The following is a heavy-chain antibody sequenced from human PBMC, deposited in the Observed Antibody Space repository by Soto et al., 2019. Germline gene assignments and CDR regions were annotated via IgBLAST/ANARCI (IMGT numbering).Heavy chain of an antibody. CDR3: AKTVDGCSGGSCYSGYYDSMDV. CDR1: GGTFSSYT. D-gene: IGHD2-15*01. Sequence: QVQLVQSGAEVKKPGSSVKVSCKASGGTFSSYTISWVRQAPGQGLEWMGRIIPILGIANYAQKLPGRVTITADKSTSTAYMELSSLRSEAPAVYYCAKTVDGCSGGSCYSGYYDSMDVWGKGTTVTVSS. V-gene: IGHV1-69*02. J-gene: IGHJ6*03. CDR2: IIPILGIA.